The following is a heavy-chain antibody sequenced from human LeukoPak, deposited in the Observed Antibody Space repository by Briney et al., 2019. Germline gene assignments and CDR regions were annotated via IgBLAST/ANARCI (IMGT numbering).Heavy chain of an antibody. CDR1: GFSFDDYA. CDR2: ISWNSGSI. D-gene: IGHD2-15*01. Sequence: PSRSLRLSCAASGFSFDDYAMLWVRQVAGKGLEWVSGISWNSGSIGYADSVKGRFTISRDNAKNSLYLQMNSLRAEDTAVYYCAREGRWYPFDYWGQGTLVTVSS. CDR3: AREGRWYPFDY. J-gene: IGHJ4*02. V-gene: IGHV3-9*01.